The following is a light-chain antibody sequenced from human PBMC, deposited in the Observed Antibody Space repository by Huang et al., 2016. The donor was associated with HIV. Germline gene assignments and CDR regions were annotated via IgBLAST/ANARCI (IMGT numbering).Light chain of an antibody. CDR1: QDIGSS. V-gene: IGKV1-NL1*01. CDR3: QQYFGDPVT. Sequence: DIQMTQSPSSLSASVGDRVTITCRASQDIGSSLAWYQQRPGKAPKLLLYSAFILQSGVPSRFSGSGSGTYYTLTITSLQPEDFATYYCQQYFGDPVTFGQGTRLDIK. J-gene: IGKJ2*01. CDR2: SAF.